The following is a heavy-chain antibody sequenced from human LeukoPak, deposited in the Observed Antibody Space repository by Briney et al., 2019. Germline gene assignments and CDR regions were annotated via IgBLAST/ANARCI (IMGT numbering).Heavy chain of an antibody. CDR3: AAGGVYDLLDN. CDR1: GYSLSELS. D-gene: IGHD2-8*01. J-gene: IGHJ4*02. CDR2: FDPENGEA. Sequence: ASVKVSCKVSGYSLSELSMHWVRKAPGKGLEWMGGFDPENGEAVYAQKFQGRVTMTEDTSTDTSYMELNSLKSEDTAVYYCAAGGVYDLLDNWGQGTLVTVSS. V-gene: IGHV1-24*01.